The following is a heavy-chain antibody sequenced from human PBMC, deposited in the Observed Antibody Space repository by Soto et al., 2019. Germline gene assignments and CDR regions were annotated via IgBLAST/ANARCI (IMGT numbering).Heavy chain of an antibody. V-gene: IGHV3-23*01. Sequence: PGGSLRLSCTASGFTFSDSWMTWVRQAPGKGLEWVSAISGSGGSTYYADSVKGRFTISRDNSKNTLYLQMNSLRAEDTAVYYCARDEKAGRYFDWLLSINYYYYGMDVWGQGTTVTVSS. CDR3: ARDEKAGRYFDWLLSINYYYYGMDV. CDR2: ISGSGGST. J-gene: IGHJ6*02. D-gene: IGHD3-9*01. CDR1: GFTFSDSW.